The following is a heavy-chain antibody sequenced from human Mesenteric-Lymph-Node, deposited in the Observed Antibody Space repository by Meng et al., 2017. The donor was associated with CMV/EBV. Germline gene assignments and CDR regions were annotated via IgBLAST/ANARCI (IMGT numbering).Heavy chain of an antibody. CDR2: IYWDDDK. J-gene: IGHJ4*02. CDR3: AHLTYYYGSGSYSPFDY. V-gene: IGHV2-5*02. Sequence: FSLSTFGVGVAWIRQPPGKALEWLALIYWDDDKRYSPSLKSRLTITKDTSKNPVVLPMTNMDPLATATYYCAHLTYYYGSGSYSPFDYWGPVPLVPVSS. CDR1: FSLSTFGVG. D-gene: IGHD3-10*01.